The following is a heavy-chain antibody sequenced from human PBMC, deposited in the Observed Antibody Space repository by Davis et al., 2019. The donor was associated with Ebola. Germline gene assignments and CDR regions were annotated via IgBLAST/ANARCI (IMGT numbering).Heavy chain of an antibody. Sequence: PSETLSLTCTVSGGSISSGGYYWSWIRQHPGKGLEWIGYIYYSGSTYYNPSLKSRVTISVDTSKNQFSLKLSSVTAADTAVYYCARAVVPTAPFGYWGQGTLVTVSS. D-gene: IGHD1-1*01. CDR3: ARAVVPTAPFGY. CDR1: GGSISSGGYY. CDR2: IYYSGST. J-gene: IGHJ4*02. V-gene: IGHV4-31*03.